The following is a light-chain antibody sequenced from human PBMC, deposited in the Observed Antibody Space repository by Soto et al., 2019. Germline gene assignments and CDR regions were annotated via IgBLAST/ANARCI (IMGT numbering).Light chain of an antibody. CDR2: GAS. V-gene: IGKV3-15*01. CDR3: QQYNNWPPGT. CDR1: QSVSSN. Sequence: EIVMTQSPATLSVSPGERATLSCRASQSVSSNLAWYQQKSGQAPRLLIYGASTRATGIPARFSGSGSGTEFTLTISSLQSEDFALYYCQQYNNWPPGTFGQGTKVEIK. J-gene: IGKJ1*01.